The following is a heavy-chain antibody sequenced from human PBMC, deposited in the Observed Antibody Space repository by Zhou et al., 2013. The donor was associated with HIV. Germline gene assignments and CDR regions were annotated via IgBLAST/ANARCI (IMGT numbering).Heavy chain of an antibody. CDR3: ARGVEFDSSGYYYPELGGTD. Sequence: QVQLVQSGAEVKKPGSSVKVSCKASGGTFSSYAISWVRQAPGQGLEWMGRIIPILGIANYAQKFQGRVTITADKSTSTAYMELSSLRSEDTAVYYCARGVEFDSSGYYYPELGGTDWGQGNPGHRLL. J-gene: IGHJ4*02. CDR1: GGTFSSYA. D-gene: IGHD3-22*01. V-gene: IGHV1-69*04. CDR2: IIPILGIA.